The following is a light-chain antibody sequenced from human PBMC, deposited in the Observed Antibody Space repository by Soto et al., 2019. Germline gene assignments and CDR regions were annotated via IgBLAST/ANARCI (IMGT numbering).Light chain of an antibody. Sequence: EIVLTHSPGTLSLSPWEIATLSCRASQSVSNNCLAWYQQKPGQAPRLLIYGASTRATGLPARFSGSGSGTEFTLTISSLQSEDLAVYYCQQYNNWPPRITFGQGTRLEIK. CDR1: QSVSNN. J-gene: IGKJ5*01. CDR3: QQYNNWPPRIT. V-gene: IGKV3-15*01. CDR2: GAS.